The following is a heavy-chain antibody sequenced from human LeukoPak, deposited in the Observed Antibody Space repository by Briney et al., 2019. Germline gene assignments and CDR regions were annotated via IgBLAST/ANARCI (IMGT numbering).Heavy chain of an antibody. J-gene: IGHJ6*04. V-gene: IGHV3-73*01. CDR3: TRLESGMDV. D-gene: IGHD1-1*01. Sequence: GGSLRLSCAASGFAFSGPALHWVRQASGKGLEWVGRIKSKANNYATAYAASVNGRFTVSRDDSKNTAYLQMNSLKTEDTAVYYCTRLESGMDVWGRGTTVTVSS. CDR1: GFAFSGPA. CDR2: IKSKANNYAT.